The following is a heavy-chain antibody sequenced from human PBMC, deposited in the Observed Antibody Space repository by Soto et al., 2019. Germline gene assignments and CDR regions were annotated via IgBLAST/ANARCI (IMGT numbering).Heavy chain of an antibody. V-gene: IGHV3-15*01. CDR1: GFTFSNAW. Sequence: GGSLRLSCAASGFTFSNAWMSWVRQAPGKGLEWVGRIKSKTDGGTTDYAAPVKGRFTNSRDDSKNTLYLQMNSLKTEDAAVDDCTTAWRGCRYCSGGSCSSNWFDPWGQGTLVTVSS. D-gene: IGHD2-15*01. J-gene: IGHJ5*02. CDR3: TTAWRGCRYCSGGSCSSNWFDP. CDR2: IKSKTDGGTT.